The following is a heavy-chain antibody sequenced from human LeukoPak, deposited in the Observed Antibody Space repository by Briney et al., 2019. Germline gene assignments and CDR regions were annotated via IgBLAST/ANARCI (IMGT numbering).Heavy chain of an antibody. D-gene: IGHD6-19*01. J-gene: IGHJ4*02. V-gene: IGHV4-39*01. CDR3: ASLRYSSGWFPDDS. CDR1: GGSVRSTRHY. Sequence: SETLSLTCTVSGGSVRSTRHYWGWIRQPPGKGLEWIGNIYYSGSTYSNPSLKSRVTMSVDTSKNQFSLKLSSVTAADTAVYYCASLRYSSGWFPDDSWGQGTLVTVSS. CDR2: IYYSGST.